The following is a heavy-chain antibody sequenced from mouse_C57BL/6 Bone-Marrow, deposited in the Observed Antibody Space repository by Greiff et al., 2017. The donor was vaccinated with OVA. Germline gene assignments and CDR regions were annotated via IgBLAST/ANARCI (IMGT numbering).Heavy chain of an antibody. CDR2: IDPENGDT. Sequence: VQLQQSGAELVRPGASVKLSCTASGFNIKDDYMHWVKQRPEQGLEWIGWIDPENGDTEYASKFQGKATITADTASNTAYLQLSSLTSEDTAVYYCTRYDYDVNYFDYWGQGTTLTVSS. CDR1: GFNIKDDY. J-gene: IGHJ2*01. D-gene: IGHD2-4*01. CDR3: TRYDYDVNYFDY. V-gene: IGHV14-4*01.